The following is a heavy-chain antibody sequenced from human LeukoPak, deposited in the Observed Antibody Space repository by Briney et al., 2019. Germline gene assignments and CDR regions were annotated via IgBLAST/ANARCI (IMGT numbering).Heavy chain of an antibody. Sequence: ASAKVSCKASGYTFTSYAMHWVRQAPGQRLERMGWINAGNGNTKYSQKFQGRVTITRDTSASTAYMELSSLRSEDTAVYYCARDYDYGSGSYTLDYWGQGTLVTVSS. V-gene: IGHV1-3*01. D-gene: IGHD3-10*01. J-gene: IGHJ4*02. CDR1: GYTFTSYA. CDR2: INAGNGNT. CDR3: ARDYDYGSGSYTLDY.